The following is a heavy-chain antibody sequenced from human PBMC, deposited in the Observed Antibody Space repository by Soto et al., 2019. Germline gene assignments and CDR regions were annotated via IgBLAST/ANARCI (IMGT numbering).Heavy chain of an antibody. CDR3: ARAVSGYWFDY. CDR1: GCSFRIRSYY. CDR2: IYYSGST. Sequence: SVTLSLTCGVSGCSFRIRSYYWIWIRQPPGKGLEWIGYIYYSGSTNYNPSLKSRVTISVDTSKNQFSLKLSSVTAADTAVYYCARAVSGYWFDYWGQGTLVTVSS. J-gene: IGHJ4*02. D-gene: IGHD3-22*01. V-gene: IGHV4-61*01.